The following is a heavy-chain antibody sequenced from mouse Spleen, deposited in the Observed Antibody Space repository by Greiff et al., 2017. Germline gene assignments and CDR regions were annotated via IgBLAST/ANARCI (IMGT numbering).Heavy chain of an antibody. CDR3: ARRTTVVAVDY. CDR2: ISSGGGNT. V-gene: IGHV5-9-3*01. J-gene: IGHJ2*01. Sequence: EVQGVESGGGLVKLGGSLKLSCAASGFTFSSYAMSWVRQTPEKRLEWVATISSGGGNTYYPDSVKGRFTISRDNAKNTLYLQMSSLKSEDTAMYYCARRTTVVAVDYWGQGTTLTVSS. CDR1: GFTFSSYA. D-gene: IGHD1-1*01.